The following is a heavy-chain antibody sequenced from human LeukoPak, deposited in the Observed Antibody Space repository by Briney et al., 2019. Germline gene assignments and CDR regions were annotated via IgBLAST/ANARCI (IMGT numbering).Heavy chain of an antibody. CDR1: GFTFKDFA. CDR3: AKGGYYDTTGYMSES. V-gene: IGHV3-9*01. J-gene: IGHJ5*02. CDR2: IISNGNSI. D-gene: IGHD3-22*01. Sequence: GRSLRLSCAASGFTFKDFAMHWVRQGPGKGLEWVSGIISNGNSIGYADSVKGRFSISRDNADNSLYLQLNSLRAEDTALYYCAKGGYYDTTGYMSESWGQGTLVTVSS.